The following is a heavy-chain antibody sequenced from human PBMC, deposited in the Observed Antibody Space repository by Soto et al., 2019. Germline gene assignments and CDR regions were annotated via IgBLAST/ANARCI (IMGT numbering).Heavy chain of an antibody. J-gene: IGHJ6*02. Sequence: QVQLVQSGAEVKKPGASVKVSCKASGYTFTSYDINWVRQATGQGLEWMGWMNPNSGNTGYAQKFQGRVTMTRNTSISTAYMELSSLRSEDTAVYYCARGDTIFGVVSYGMDVWDQGTTVTVSS. CDR1: GYTFTSYD. CDR2: MNPNSGNT. CDR3: ARGDTIFGVVSYGMDV. D-gene: IGHD3-3*01. V-gene: IGHV1-8*01.